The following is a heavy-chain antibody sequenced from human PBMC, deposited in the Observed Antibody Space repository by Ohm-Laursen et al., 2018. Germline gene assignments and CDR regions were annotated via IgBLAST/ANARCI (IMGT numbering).Heavy chain of an antibody. D-gene: IGHD6-13*01. Sequence: TLSLTCTVSDGSISSYYWGWIRQPPGKGLEWIGNIYYSGSTNYNPSLKSRVTISVDTSKNQFSLKLTSVTAADTAVYYCARSYSSSWYFFDYWGQGTLVTVSS. J-gene: IGHJ4*02. V-gene: IGHV4-59*01. CDR3: ARSYSSSWYFFDY. CDR1: DGSISSYY. CDR2: IYYSGST.